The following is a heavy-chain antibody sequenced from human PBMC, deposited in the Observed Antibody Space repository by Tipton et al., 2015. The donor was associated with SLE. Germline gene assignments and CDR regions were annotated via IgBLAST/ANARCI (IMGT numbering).Heavy chain of an antibody. CDR3: ARGGGSGTYRAGGRTLNYFHIEV. CDR1: GYSFTSYT. Sequence: QLVQSGAEVKKPGASVKVSCKASGYSFTSYTITWVRQAPGQGLEWMGWISVYNLNTKYAQKLQGRVTMAIDTSTSTAYMELRSLTSDDTAVYYCARGGGSGTYRAGGRTLNYFHIEVWGKGTTVAVSS. J-gene: IGHJ6*03. V-gene: IGHV1-18*01. CDR2: ISVYNLNT. D-gene: IGHD3-10*01.